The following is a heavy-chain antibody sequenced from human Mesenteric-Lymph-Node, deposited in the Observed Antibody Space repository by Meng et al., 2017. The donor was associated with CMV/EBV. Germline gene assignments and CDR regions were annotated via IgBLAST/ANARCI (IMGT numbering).Heavy chain of an antibody. D-gene: IGHD3-3*01. V-gene: IGHV3-23*01. CDR3: AKGGMIFGVVIPHPWFDP. J-gene: IGHJ5*02. Sequence: GESLKISCAASGFTFSSYAMSWVRQAPGKGLEWVSSISETSGSIYYADSVKGRFTISRDNSKNTLYMQMNNLRAEDTAIDYCAKGGMIFGVVIPHPWFDPWGQGTLVTVSS. CDR1: GFTFSSYA. CDR2: ISETSGSI.